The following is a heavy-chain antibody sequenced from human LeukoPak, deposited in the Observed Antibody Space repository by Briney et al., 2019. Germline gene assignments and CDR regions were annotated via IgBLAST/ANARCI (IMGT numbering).Heavy chain of an antibody. CDR1: GGSLSPYY. CDR2: IYHTGTT. CDR3: AKLDSGDHGNIPH. Sequence: SETLSLTCSVSGGSLSPYYWTWIRQPPGKGLEWIGYIYHTGTTRYNPSLNSRVTISVETSKNQFSLRLNSVTAADTAIYYCAKLDSGDHGNIPHWGQGTLVTVSS. J-gene: IGHJ1*01. V-gene: IGHV4-59*08. D-gene: IGHD1/OR15-1a*01.